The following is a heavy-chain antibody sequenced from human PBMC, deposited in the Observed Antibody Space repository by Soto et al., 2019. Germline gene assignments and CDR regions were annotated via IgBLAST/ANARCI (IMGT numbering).Heavy chain of an antibody. D-gene: IGHD2-8*01. V-gene: IGHV3-21*01. CDR1: GFTFSLFS. J-gene: IGHJ4*02. CDR3: ARTPDCTNGVCSAGFDY. Sequence: GVLRLSCTASGFTFSLFSMNWVRQAPGKGLEWVSSISGTSNYIYYVDSVKGRFTISRDNAKNSLYLQMNSLRAEDTAVYYCARTPDCTNGVCSAGFDYWGQGTLVTVSS. CDR2: ISGTSNYI.